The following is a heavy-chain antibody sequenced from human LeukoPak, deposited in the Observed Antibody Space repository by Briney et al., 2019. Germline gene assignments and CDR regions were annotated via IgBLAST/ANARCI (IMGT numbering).Heavy chain of an antibody. CDR1: GFTFNNYA. V-gene: IGHV3-23*01. Sequence: GGSPRLSCAASGFTFNNYAMSWVRQTPGKGLEWVSAISGSGGSTFYADSVKGRFTISRDNSKNTLYLQMNSLRAEDTAVYYCAKLWGGYWGQGTLVTVSS. D-gene: IGHD3-10*01. CDR3: AKLWGGY. CDR2: ISGSGGST. J-gene: IGHJ4*02.